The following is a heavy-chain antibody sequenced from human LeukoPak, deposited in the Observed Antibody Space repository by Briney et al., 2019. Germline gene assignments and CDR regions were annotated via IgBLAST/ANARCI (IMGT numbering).Heavy chain of an antibody. V-gene: IGHV4-59*01. CDR3: ARVLLSYDFWSGYYTHDAFDI. CDR2: IYYSGST. Sequence: TASETLSLTCTVSGGSISSYYWSWIRQPPGKGLEWIGYIYYSGSTNSNPSLKSPVTISGDTSKNQFSLKLSSVTAADTAVYYCARVLLSYDFWSGYYTHDAFDIWGQGTMVTVSS. J-gene: IGHJ3*02. CDR1: GGSISSYY. D-gene: IGHD3-3*01.